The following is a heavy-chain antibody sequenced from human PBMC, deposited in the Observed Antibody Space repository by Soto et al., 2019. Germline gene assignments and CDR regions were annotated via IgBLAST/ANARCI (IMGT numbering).Heavy chain of an antibody. Sequence: GGSLRLSCAASGFTFSSYSMNWVRQAPGKGLEWVSYISSSSSTMYYADSVKGRFTISRDNAKNSLFLHMNSLRDEDTDVYYCARDSTDADSGSYSGDYWGQGT. D-gene: IGHD1-26*01. CDR3: ARDSTDADSGSYSGDY. CDR2: ISSSSSTM. CDR1: GFTFSSYS. J-gene: IGHJ4*02. V-gene: IGHV3-48*02.